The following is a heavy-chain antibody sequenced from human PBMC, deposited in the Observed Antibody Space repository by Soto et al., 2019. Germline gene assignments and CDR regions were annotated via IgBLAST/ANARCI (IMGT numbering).Heavy chain of an antibody. CDR3: ARGGGIWFGELPIDY. J-gene: IGHJ4*02. V-gene: IGHV3-30-3*01. D-gene: IGHD3-10*01. CDR2: ISYDGSNK. Sequence: QVQLVESGGGVVQPGRSLRLSCAASGFTFSSYAMHWVRQAPGKGLEWVAVISYDGSNKYYADSVKGRFTISRDNSXXTLDRQMNSLRAEDTAVYYCARGGGIWFGELPIDYWGQGTLVTVSS. CDR1: GFTFSSYA.